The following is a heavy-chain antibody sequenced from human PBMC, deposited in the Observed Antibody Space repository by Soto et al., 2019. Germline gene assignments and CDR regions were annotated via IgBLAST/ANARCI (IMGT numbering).Heavy chain of an antibody. CDR3: ARPLVYFWSSTLAYYDSGMDV. Sequence: SETLSLTCTVSGGSISSSSYYWGWIRQPPGKGLEWIGSIYYSGSTYYNPSLKSRVTISVDTSKNQFSLKLSSVTAAATAVYYCARPLVYFWSSTLAYYDSGMDVWGQGTTVTVSS. J-gene: IGHJ6*02. CDR1: GGSISSSSYY. D-gene: IGHD3-3*01. V-gene: IGHV4-39*01. CDR2: IYYSGST.